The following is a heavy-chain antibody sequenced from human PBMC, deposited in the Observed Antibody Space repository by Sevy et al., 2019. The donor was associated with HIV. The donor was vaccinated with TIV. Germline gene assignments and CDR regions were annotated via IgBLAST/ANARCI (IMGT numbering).Heavy chain of an antibody. CDR2: ISFDATNK. J-gene: IGHJ1*01. CDR3: ALERLSSDVAEYFQY. D-gene: IGHD1-1*01. V-gene: IGHV3-30-3*01. CDR1: GFTFNRYS. Sequence: GGSLRLSCVASGFTFNRYSMHWVRQAPGKGLEWVATISFDATNKHYPDSVKGRFTISRDNFQNSLFLQMDSLRPEDTAVYYCALERLSSDVAEYFQYWGQGTLVTVSS.